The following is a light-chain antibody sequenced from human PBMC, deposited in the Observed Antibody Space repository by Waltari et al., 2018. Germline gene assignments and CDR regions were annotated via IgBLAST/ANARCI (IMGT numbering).Light chain of an antibody. CDR2: DAS. V-gene: IGKV1-13*02. CDR1: QGISST. CDR3: QQRSIWPPLT. J-gene: IGKJ4*01. Sequence: AIQLTQSPSSLSASVGDRITITCRASQGISSTLAWYQQKLGKAPRLLIYDASSLQSGVPSRFSGSGSGTDFTLTISSLEPEDFAVYYCQQRSIWPPLTFGGGTKVEIK.